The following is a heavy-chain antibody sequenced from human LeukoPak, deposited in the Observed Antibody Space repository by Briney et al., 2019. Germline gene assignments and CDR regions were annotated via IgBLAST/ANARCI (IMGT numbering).Heavy chain of an antibody. CDR3: AREVLGAETTMDY. D-gene: IGHD1-1*01. CDR1: GGSFSGYY. J-gene: IGHJ4*02. CDR2: INHSGST. V-gene: IGHV4-34*01. Sequence: SETLSLTCAVYGGSFSGYYWSWIRQPPGKGLEWIGEINHSGSTTYNPSLKSRVTISVDTSKNQFSLKLTSVTAADTAVYYCAREVLGAETTMDYWGQGTLVTVSS.